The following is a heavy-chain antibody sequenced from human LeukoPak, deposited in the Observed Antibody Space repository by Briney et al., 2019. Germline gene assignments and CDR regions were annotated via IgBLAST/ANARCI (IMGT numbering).Heavy chain of an antibody. J-gene: IGHJ2*01. Sequence: PSETLSLTCTVSGGSISSSSYYWGWIRQPPGKGLEWIGSIYYSGSTCYNPSLKSRVTISVDTSKNQFSLKLSSVTAADTAVYYCARRRTYCGGDCYYTDWYFDLWGRGTLVTVSS. CDR2: IYYSGST. CDR3: ARRRTYCGGDCYYTDWYFDL. CDR1: GGSISSSSYY. V-gene: IGHV4-39*01. D-gene: IGHD2-21*02.